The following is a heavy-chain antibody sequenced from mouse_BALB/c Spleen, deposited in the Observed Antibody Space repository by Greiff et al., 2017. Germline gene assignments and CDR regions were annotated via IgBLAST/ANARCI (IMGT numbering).Heavy chain of an antibody. Sequence: ESGPGLVKPSQSLSLTCSVTGYSITSGYYWNWIRQFPGNKLEWMGYISYDGSNNYNPSLKNRISITRDTSKNQFSLKLNSVTTEDTGTYYCARVDYWGQGTSVTVSS. CDR1: GYSITSGYY. J-gene: IGHJ4*01. CDR3: ARVDY. V-gene: IGHV3-6*02. CDR2: ISYDGSN.